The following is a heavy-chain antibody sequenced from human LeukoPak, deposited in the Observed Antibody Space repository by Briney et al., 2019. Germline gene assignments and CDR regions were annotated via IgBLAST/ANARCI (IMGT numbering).Heavy chain of an antibody. J-gene: IGHJ6*03. Sequence: SETLSLTCTVSGGSISSYYWSWILQPPGKGLEWIGYIYYSGSTNYNPSLKSRVTISVDTSKNQFSLKLSSVTAADTAVYYCARLTSYYYYYMDVWGKGTTVTVSS. D-gene: IGHD1-1*01. CDR1: GGSISSYY. CDR3: ARLTSYYYYYMDV. V-gene: IGHV4-59*08. CDR2: IYYSGST.